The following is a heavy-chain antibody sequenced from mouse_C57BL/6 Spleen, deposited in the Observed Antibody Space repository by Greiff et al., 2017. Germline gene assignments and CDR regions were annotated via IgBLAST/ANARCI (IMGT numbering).Heavy chain of an antibody. CDR2: INPGSGGT. CDR1: GYAFTNYL. V-gene: IGHV1-54*01. CDR3: ARSSNWCFDY. J-gene: IGHJ2*01. D-gene: IGHD4-1*01. Sequence: QVQLQQSGAELVRPGTSVKVSCKASGYAFTNYLIEWVKQRPGQGLEWIGVINPGSGGTNYNEKFKGKATLTADKSSSTAYMRLSSLTSEDSAVYFCARSSNWCFDYWGQGTTLTVSS.